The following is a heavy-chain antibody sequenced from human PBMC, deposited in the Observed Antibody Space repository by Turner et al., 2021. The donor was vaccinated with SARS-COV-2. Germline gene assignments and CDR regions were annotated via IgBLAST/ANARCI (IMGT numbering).Heavy chain of an antibody. Sequence: QVQLVQSGAEVIQPGASVKLSCPASGYTFTSYAINWVRQATGQGLEWMGWMNTNRGYTGYAQKFQGRVTMTRNTSISTAYMELSSLRSEDTAVYYCARNYYDSSGYRGDDYWGQGTLVTVSS. CDR2: MNTNRGYT. CDR1: GYTFTSYA. CDR3: ARNYYDSSGYRGDDY. V-gene: IGHV1-8*01. D-gene: IGHD3-22*01. J-gene: IGHJ4*02.